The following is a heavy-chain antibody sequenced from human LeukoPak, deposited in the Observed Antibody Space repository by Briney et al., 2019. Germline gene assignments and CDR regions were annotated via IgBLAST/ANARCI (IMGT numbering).Heavy chain of an antibody. Sequence: ASVKVSCKASGYTFTSYDINWVRQATGRGLEWMGWMNPNSGNTGYAQKFQGRVTMTRNTSISTAYMELSNLRSEDTAVYYCAIGVAAAGIVGDYWGQGTLVTVSS. CDR2: MNPNSGNT. V-gene: IGHV1-8*01. J-gene: IGHJ4*02. D-gene: IGHD6-13*01. CDR3: AIGVAAAGIVGDY. CDR1: GYTFTSYD.